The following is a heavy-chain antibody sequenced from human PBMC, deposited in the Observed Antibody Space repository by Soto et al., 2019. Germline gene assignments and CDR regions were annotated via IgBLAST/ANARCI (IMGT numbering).Heavy chain of an antibody. CDR1: GDSVSSNSAA. CDR2: TYYRSKWYN. V-gene: IGHV6-1*01. J-gene: IGHJ6*01. D-gene: IGHD1-1*01. CDR3: APGLLTGGWNSCYYCLEG. Sequence: SQTVSLTCAISGDSVSSNSAAWNWIRQSPSRGLEWLGRTYYRSKWYNDYAVSVKSRITINPDTSKNQFSLQLNPVTPEDTAVDSCAPGLLTGGWNSCYYCLEGWGQGTPGTVAS.